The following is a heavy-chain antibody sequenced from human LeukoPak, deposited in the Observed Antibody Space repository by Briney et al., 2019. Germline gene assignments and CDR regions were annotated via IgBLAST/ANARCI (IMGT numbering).Heavy chain of an antibody. V-gene: IGHV1-69-2*01. D-gene: IGHD3-22*01. CDR3: AIEYYYDSSGYYQY. CDR2: VDPEDGET. CDR1: GYTFTDYY. J-gene: IGHJ4*02. Sequence: ASVKVSCKXSGYTFTDYYMHWVQQAPGKGLEWMGLVDPEDGETIYAEKFQGRVTITADTSTDTAYMELSSLRPEDTAVYYCAIEYYYDSSGYYQYWGQGTLVTVSS.